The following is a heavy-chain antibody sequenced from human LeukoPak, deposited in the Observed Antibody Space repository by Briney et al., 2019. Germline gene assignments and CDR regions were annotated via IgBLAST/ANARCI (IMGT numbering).Heavy chain of an antibody. CDR3: ARLPQLWFGELSTFDY. V-gene: IGHV4-59*08. D-gene: IGHD3-10*01. J-gene: IGHJ4*02. CDR2: FSLGGSGTT. CDR1: GASITTYS. Sequence: PSETLSLTCIVSGASITTYSWNWLRQSPGKGLEWIGYFSLGGSGTTSYTSSLKSRVTISVDTSKNQFSLKLSSVTAADTAVYYCARLPQLWFGELSTFDYWGQGTLVTVSS.